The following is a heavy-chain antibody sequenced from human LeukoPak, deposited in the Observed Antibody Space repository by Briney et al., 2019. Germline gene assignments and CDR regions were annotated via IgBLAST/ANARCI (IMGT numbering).Heavy chain of an antibody. Sequence: SGPTLVNPTQTLTLTCTFSGFSLSNSGVGVGWIRQPPGKALEWLALIYWDDDKRYSPSLKSRLTITKDTSKNQVVLTMTYMDPVDTATHFCEDRVHSSSWYSGAFDIWGQGTMVTVSS. D-gene: IGHD6-13*01. CDR3: EDRVHSSSWYSGAFDI. V-gene: IGHV2-5*02. J-gene: IGHJ3*02. CDR2: IYWDDDK. CDR1: GFSLSNSGVG.